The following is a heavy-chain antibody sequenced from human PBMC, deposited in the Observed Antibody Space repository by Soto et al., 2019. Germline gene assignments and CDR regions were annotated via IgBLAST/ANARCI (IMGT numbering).Heavy chain of an antibody. J-gene: IGHJ4*02. V-gene: IGHV1-3*01. CDR2: INAYNGNT. CDR1: GYTFTSYA. D-gene: IGHD4-17*01. CDR3: ARDRHGDYTDY. Sequence: GASVKVSCKASGYTFTSYAMHWVRQAPGQGLEWMGWINAYNGNTKYSQKFQGRVTMTRDTSTSTAYMELRSLRSEDTAVYYCARDRHGDYTDYWGQETLGTVSS.